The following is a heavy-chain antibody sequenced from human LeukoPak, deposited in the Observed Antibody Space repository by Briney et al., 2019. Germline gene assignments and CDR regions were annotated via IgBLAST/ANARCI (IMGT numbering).Heavy chain of an antibody. CDR2: INHSGST. Sequence: PSETLSLTCAVYGGSFSGYYWSWIRQPPGKGLEWIGEINHSGSTNYNPSLKSRVTISVDTSKNQFSLKLSSVTAADTAVYYCASGFPAARTYYYYMDVWGKGTTVTVSS. V-gene: IGHV4-34*01. CDR3: ASGFPAARTYYYYMDV. D-gene: IGHD6-6*01. CDR1: GGSFSGYY. J-gene: IGHJ6*03.